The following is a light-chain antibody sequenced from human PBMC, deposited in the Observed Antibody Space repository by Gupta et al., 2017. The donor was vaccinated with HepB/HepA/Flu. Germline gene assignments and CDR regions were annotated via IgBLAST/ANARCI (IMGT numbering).Light chain of an antibody. CDR3: YASDTSMSTCV. V-gene: IGLV1-41*01. J-gene: IGLJ2*01. Sequence: QSVLPKPTSESAAPRTKATNTGYATSSAIGNDDVFWSNQRPAAAPKLLIYYNNKRSAGIPDGFSGAKYGTTATIRTXCXRPEEDXDYYYYASDTSMSTCVFGGGTKLTVL. CDR1: SSAIGNDD. CDR2: YNN.